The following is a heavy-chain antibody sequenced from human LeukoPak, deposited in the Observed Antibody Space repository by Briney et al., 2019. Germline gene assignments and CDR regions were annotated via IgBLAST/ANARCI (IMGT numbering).Heavy chain of an antibody. CDR3: ARDPKTLWFGDPNDY. J-gene: IGHJ4*02. V-gene: IGHV3-23*01. CDR2: IFPSGGEI. CDR1: GFTFSTFA. D-gene: IGHD3-10*01. Sequence: GGSLRLSCAASGFTFSTFAMIWVRQPPGKGLEWVSSIFPSGGEIHYADSVRGRFTISRDNSKSTLSLQMNSLRAEDTAVYYCARDPKTLWFGDPNDYWGQGTLVTVSS.